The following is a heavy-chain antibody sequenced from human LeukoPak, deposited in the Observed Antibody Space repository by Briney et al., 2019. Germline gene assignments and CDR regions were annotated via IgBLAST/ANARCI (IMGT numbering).Heavy chain of an antibody. V-gene: IGHV1-2*02. CDR2: INPNSGGT. Sequence: ASVKVSCKASGYTFTGYYMRWVRQAPGQGLEWMGWINPNSGGTNYAQKFQGRVTMTRDTSISTAYMELSRLRSDDTAVYYCARVVEAYYYGSGSYYFDYWGQGTLVTVSS. J-gene: IGHJ4*02. CDR1: GYTFTGYY. CDR3: ARVVEAYYYGSGSYYFDY. D-gene: IGHD3-10*01.